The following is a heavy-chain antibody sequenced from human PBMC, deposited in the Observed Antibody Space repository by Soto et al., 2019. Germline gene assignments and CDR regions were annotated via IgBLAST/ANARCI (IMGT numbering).Heavy chain of an antibody. V-gene: IGHV3-66*01. J-gene: IGHJ3*02. D-gene: IGHD2-2*02. CDR3: ASLVVPAAIGAFDI. CDR2: IYSGGST. Sequence: EVQLVESGGGLVQPGGSLRLSCAASGFTVSSNYMSWVRQAPGKGLEWVSVIYSGGSTHYADYVKGRFTISRDNSKNTLYLKMNSLRAEDTAVYYCASLVVPAAIGAFDIWGQGTMVTVSS. CDR1: GFTVSSNY.